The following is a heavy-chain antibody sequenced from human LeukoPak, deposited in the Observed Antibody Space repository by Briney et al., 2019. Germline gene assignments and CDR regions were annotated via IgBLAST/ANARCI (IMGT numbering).Heavy chain of an antibody. V-gene: IGHV3-23*01. Sequence: PGGSLRLSCAASGFTFSSYAMGWVRQAPGKGLEWVSAISGSGDTYYADSVKGRFTISRDNSKNTLYLQMNSLRPEDTAVYYCARGLAYYYDSTAYFLDYWGQGTLVTVSS. D-gene: IGHD3-22*01. CDR2: ISGSGDT. J-gene: IGHJ4*02. CDR3: ARGLAYYYDSTAYFLDY. CDR1: GFTFSSYA.